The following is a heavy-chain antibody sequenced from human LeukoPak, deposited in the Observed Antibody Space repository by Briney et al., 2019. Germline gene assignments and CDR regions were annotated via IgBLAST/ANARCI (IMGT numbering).Heavy chain of an antibody. CDR1: GFTFSTYW. CDR2: IKQDGSAK. CDR3: ARCPYDSTGYYSVPSHLDY. J-gene: IGHJ4*02. V-gene: IGHV3-7*01. Sequence: GGSLRLSCAASGFTFSTYWMTWVRQAPGKGLEWVANIKQDGSAKYYVDSLRGRFSIPRDNVKNSLFLQMNSLSAEDTAVYYCARCPYDSTGYYSVPSHLDYWGQGTLVTVSS. D-gene: IGHD3-22*01.